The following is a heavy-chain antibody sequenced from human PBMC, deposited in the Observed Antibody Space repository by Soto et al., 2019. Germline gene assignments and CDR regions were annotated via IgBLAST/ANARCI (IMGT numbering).Heavy chain of an antibody. J-gene: IGHJ4*02. Sequence: GGSLRLSCAASGFTFSSYGMHWVRQAPGKGLEWVAVISYDGSNKYYADSVKGRFTISRDNSKNTLYLQMNSLRAEDTAVYYCAKRGYSDSLTHYFDYWGQGTLVTVSS. V-gene: IGHV3-30*18. CDR3: AKRGYSDSLTHYFDY. CDR1: GFTFSSYG. CDR2: ISYDGSNK. D-gene: IGHD6-13*01.